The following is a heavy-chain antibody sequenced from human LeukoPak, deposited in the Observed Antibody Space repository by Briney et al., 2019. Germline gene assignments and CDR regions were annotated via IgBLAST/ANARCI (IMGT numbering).Heavy chain of an antibody. CDR1: GGSISTGGYS. Sequence: PSETLSLTCAVSGGSISTGGYSWSWIRQPAGKGLEWIGRIYTSGSTNYNPSLKSRVTMSVDTSKNQFSLKLSSVTAADTAVYYCARESRYDILTGYLEGDNWFDPWGQGTLVTVSS. D-gene: IGHD3-9*01. V-gene: IGHV4-61*02. CDR3: ARESRYDILTGYLEGDNWFDP. CDR2: IYTSGST. J-gene: IGHJ5*02.